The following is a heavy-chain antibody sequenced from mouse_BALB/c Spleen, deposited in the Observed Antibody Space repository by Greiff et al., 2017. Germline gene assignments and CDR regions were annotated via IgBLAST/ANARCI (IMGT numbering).Heavy chain of an antibody. V-gene: IGHV5-17*02. D-gene: IGHD1-1*01. Sequence: EVQVVESGGGLVQPGGSRKLSCAASGFTFSSFGMHWVRQAPEKGLEWVAYISSGSSTIYYEDTVKGRFTISRDNPKNTLFLQMTSLRSEDTAMYYCARSYYGSSSFDYWGQGTTLTVSS. CDR2: ISSGSSTI. CDR3: ARSYYGSSSFDY. J-gene: IGHJ2*01. CDR1: GFTFSSFG.